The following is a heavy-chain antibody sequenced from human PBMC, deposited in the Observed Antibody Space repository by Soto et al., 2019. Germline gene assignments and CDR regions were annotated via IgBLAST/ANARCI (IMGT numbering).Heavy chain of an antibody. J-gene: IGHJ5*02. V-gene: IGHV3-15*07. Sequence: GGSLRLSCAASGFTFSNAWMNWVRQAPGKGLEWVGRIKSKTDGGTTDYAAPVKGRFTISRDDSKNTLYLQMNSLKTEDTAVYYCTTDLVAVAGERGFDPWGQGTLVTVSS. CDR3: TTDLVAVAGERGFDP. D-gene: IGHD6-19*01. CDR1: GFTFSNAW. CDR2: IKSKTDGGTT.